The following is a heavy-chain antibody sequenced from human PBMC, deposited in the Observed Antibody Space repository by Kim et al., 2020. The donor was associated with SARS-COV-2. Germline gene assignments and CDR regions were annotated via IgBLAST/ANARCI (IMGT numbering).Heavy chain of an antibody. J-gene: IGHJ4*02. CDR2: INHSGST. CDR3: ARGFLGYCSSTSCFTQPYFDY. D-gene: IGHD2-2*01. Sequence: SETLSLTCAVYGGSFSGYYWSWIRQPPGKGLEWIGEINHSGSTNYNPSLKSRVTISVDTSKNQFSLKLSSVTAADTAVYYCARGFLGYCSSTSCFTQPYFDYWGQGTLVTVSS. CDR1: GGSFSGYY. V-gene: IGHV4-34*01.